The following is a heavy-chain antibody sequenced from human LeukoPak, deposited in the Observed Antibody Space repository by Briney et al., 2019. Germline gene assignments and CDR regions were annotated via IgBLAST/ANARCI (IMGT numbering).Heavy chain of an antibody. CDR2: IKQDGSEK. CDR1: GFTFSSYW. J-gene: IGHJ4*02. D-gene: IGHD3-3*01. V-gene: IGHV3-7*01. CDR3: ARDREMDTYYDFWSGYPGFDC. Sequence: GGSLRLSCAASGFTFSSYWMSWVRQAPGKGLEWVANIKQDGSEKYYVDSVKGRFTISRDNAKNSPYLQMNSLRAEDTAVYYCARDREMDTYYDFWSGYPGFDCWGQGTLVTVSS.